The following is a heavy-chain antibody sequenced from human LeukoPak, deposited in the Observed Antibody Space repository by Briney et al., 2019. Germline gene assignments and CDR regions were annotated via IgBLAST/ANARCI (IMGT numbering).Heavy chain of an antibody. CDR3: ATEGSFDY. CDR1: GFTFDDYG. CDR2: INWNGGNT. V-gene: IGHV3-20*04. Sequence: GGSLRLSCEASGFTFDDYGMSWVRQAPGKGLEWVSGINWNGGNTGYADSVKGRFTISRDNSKNTLYLQMNSLRAEDAAVYYCATEGSFDYWGQGTLVTVSS. J-gene: IGHJ4*02.